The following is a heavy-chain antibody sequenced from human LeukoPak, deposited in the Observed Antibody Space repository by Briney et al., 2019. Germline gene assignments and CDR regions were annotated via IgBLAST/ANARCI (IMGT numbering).Heavy chain of an antibody. J-gene: IGHJ3*02. D-gene: IGHD1-1*01. CDR2: ISGDNGNT. V-gene: IGHV1-18*01. CDR1: GGTFSSYA. CDR3: ARDPPNWNGAFHI. Sequence: GASVKVSCKASGGTFSSYAISWVRQAPGQGLEWMGHISGDNGNTTYAQSLQGRVTMTRDTSTSTASMELRGLRFADTAVYYCARDPPNWNGAFHIWGQGTMVTVSS.